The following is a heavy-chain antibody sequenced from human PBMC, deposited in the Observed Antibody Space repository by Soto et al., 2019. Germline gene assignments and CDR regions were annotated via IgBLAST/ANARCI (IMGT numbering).Heavy chain of an antibody. D-gene: IGHD6-13*01. CDR2: ISGSGGST. Sequence: PGGSLRLSCAASGFTFSSYAMSWVRQAPGKGLEWVSAISGSGGSTYYADSVKGRFTISRDNSKNTLYLQMNSLRAEDTAVYYCAKDLGVIAAAPTLFDYWGQGTLVTVSS. J-gene: IGHJ4*02. CDR1: GFTFSSYA. CDR3: AKDLGVIAAAPTLFDY. V-gene: IGHV3-23*01.